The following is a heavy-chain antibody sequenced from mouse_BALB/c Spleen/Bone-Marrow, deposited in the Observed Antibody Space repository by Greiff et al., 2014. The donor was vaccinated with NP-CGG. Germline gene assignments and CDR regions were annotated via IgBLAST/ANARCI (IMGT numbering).Heavy chain of an antibody. CDR3: ARKAYYANWWYLDV. V-gene: IGHV1-39*01. Sequence: VQLQQSGPELEKPGASVKISCKASGYSFSGYNLNWVKQSNGQSLEWIGNIDPYYGDTTYNQKFKGKATLTVDRSSSTAYMQLKSLTSEDSAVYYCARKAYYANWWYLDVWGAGTTVTVSS. J-gene: IGHJ1*01. CDR1: GYSFSGYN. CDR2: IDPYYGDT. D-gene: IGHD2-10*01.